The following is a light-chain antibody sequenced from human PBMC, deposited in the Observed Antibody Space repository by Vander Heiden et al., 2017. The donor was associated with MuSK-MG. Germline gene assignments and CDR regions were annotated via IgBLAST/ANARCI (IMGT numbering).Light chain of an antibody. V-gene: IGKV1-39*01. J-gene: IGKJ2*01. CDR1: QSMSSY. CDR2: AAS. Sequence: DIQMTQSPSSLSASVGDRVTITCRASQSMSSYLNWYQQKPGKAPKLLIFAASNLQSGVPPRFSGGGSGTDFTLTISRLQPEDFATYYCQQSDSMPYTFGQGTKLEIK. CDR3: QQSDSMPYT.